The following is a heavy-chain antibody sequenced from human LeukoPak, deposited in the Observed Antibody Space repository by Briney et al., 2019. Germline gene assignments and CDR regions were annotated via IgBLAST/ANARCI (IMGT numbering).Heavy chain of an antibody. V-gene: IGHV3-11*01. CDR2: ISSSGSTI. Sequence: GGSLRLSCAASGFTFSDYYMSWIRQAPGKGLEWVSYISSSGSTIYYADSVKGRLTISRDNAKNSLYLQMNSLRAEDTAVYYCARTTTSGSYYFYYYYYMDVWGKGTTVTVSS. D-gene: IGHD1-26*01. J-gene: IGHJ6*03. CDR1: GFTFSDYY. CDR3: ARTTTSGSYYFYYYYYMDV.